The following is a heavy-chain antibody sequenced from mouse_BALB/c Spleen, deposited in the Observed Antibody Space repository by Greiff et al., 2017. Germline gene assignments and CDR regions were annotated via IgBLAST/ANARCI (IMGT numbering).Heavy chain of an antibody. Sequence: EVKLVESGPGLVKPSQSLSLTCTVTGYSITSDYAWNWIRQFPGNKLEWMGYIRYSGSTSYNPSLKSRISITRDKSKNQFFLQLNSVTTEDTATYYCARVDDGAFAYWGQGTLVTVSA. CDR1: GYSITSDYA. V-gene: IGHV3-2*02. CDR3: ARVDDGAFAY. D-gene: IGHD2-12*01. CDR2: IRYSGST. J-gene: IGHJ3*01.